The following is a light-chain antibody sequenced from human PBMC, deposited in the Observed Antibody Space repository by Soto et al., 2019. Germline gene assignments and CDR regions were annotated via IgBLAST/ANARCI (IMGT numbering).Light chain of an antibody. CDR2: GAS. CDR1: QSVSSN. V-gene: IGKV3-15*01. Sequence: EIVMTQSPATLSVSPRERATLSCRASQSVSSNLAWYQQKPGQAPRLLIYGASTRATGIPARFSGSGSGTEFTLTISSLQSEDFAVYYCQQYNNWLRRTFGQGTKVEIK. CDR3: QQYNNWLRRT. J-gene: IGKJ1*01.